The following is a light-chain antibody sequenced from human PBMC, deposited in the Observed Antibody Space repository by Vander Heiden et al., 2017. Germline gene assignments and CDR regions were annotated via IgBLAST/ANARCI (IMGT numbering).Light chain of an antibody. J-gene: IGKJ2*01. CDR1: QSLLHSNGYNY. Sequence: VLTQSQRALPVTPGEPASISCRSSQSLLHSNGYNYLDWYLQKPGQSPQLLIYLVSDRASGLPDRLTGSRSGAHLTLKSSIVEAEDHGVSVCIQALQTPTTFRERIKLGI. V-gene: IGKV2-28*01. CDR2: LVS. CDR3: IQALQTPTT.